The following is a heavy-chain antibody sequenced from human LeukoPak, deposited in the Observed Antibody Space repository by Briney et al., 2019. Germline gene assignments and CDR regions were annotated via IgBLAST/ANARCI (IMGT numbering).Heavy chain of an antibody. CDR1: GGSFSGYY. D-gene: IGHD2-15*01. J-gene: IGHJ5*02. Sequence: SETLSLTCAVCGGSFSGYYWSWIRQPPGKGLEWIGEINHSGSTNYNPSLKSRVTISVDTSKNQLSLKLSSVTAADTAVYYCARVRVVVAATGLNWFDPWGQGTLVTVSS. CDR3: ARVRVVVAATGLNWFDP. CDR2: INHSGST. V-gene: IGHV4-34*01.